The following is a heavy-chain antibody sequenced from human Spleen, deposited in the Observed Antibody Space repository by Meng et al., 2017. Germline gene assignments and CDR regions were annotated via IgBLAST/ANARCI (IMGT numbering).Heavy chain of an antibody. V-gene: IGHV3-21*01. D-gene: IGHD3-10*01. Sequence: GGSLRLSCAVSGFTFSNYNMNWVRQAPGKGLEWVSSISSSSSFIYYADSVKGRFTISRDNAKNSLYLQMNSLRAEDSAVYYCAKDVGGIDYWGRGTLVTVSS. CDR2: ISSSSSFI. J-gene: IGHJ4*02. CDR3: AKDVGGIDY. CDR1: GFTFSNYN.